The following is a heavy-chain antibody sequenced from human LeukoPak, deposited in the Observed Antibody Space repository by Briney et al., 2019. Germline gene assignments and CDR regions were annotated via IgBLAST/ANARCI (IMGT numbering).Heavy chain of an antibody. CDR3: ARASSGYGSHYYFYGMDV. Sequence: PGGSLRLSCVASGFTFSSYSMNWVRQAPGKGLEWVSYIDSSSSTIYYADSVKGRFTISRDTAKNPLYLQINSLRDEDTAVYYCARASSGYGSHYYFYGMDVWGQGTTVTVSS. CDR1: GFTFSSYS. CDR2: IDSSSSTI. J-gene: IGHJ6*02. V-gene: IGHV3-48*02. D-gene: IGHD3-22*01.